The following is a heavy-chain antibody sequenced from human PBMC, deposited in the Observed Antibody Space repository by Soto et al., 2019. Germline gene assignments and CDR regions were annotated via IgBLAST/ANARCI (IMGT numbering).Heavy chain of an antibody. CDR2: IIPIFGTA. D-gene: IGHD5-12*01. CDR3: ASTVVDISAFDI. J-gene: IGHJ3*02. V-gene: IGHV1-69*06. Sequence: SVKVSCKASGGTFSRYSISWVRQAPGQGLEWMGGIIPIFGTANYAQKFQGRVTITADKSTSTAYMELSSLRSEDTAAYYCASTVVDISAFDIWGQGTMVTVSS. CDR1: GGTFSRYS.